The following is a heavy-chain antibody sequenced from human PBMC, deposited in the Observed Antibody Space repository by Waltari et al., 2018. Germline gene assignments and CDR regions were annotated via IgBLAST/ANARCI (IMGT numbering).Heavy chain of an antibody. CDR1: GGSIGRGSYY. V-gene: IGHV4-61*02. CDR2: IYTSGST. CDR3: AREYELSYGYGFDY. J-gene: IGHJ4*02. D-gene: IGHD5-18*01. Sequence: QVQLQESGPGLVTPSQTLSLTCTVSGGSIGRGSYYWGGIRQPAGKGLEWIGRIYTSGSTNYNPSLKSRVTISVDTSKNQFSLKLSSVTAADTAVYYCAREYELSYGYGFDYWGQGTLVTVSS.